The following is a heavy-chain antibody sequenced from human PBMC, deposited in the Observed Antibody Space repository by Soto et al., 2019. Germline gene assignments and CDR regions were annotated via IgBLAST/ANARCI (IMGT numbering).Heavy chain of an antibody. CDR1: GFTFSSYG. Sequence: GGSLRLSCAASGFTFSSYGMHWVRQAPGKGLEWVAVIWYDGSNKYYADSVKGRFTISRDNSKNTLYLQMNSLRAEDTAVYYCARDISYYYDSSGPKTDYFDYWGQGTLVTVSS. CDR3: ARDISYYYDSSGPKTDYFDY. V-gene: IGHV3-33*01. D-gene: IGHD3-22*01. CDR2: IWYDGSNK. J-gene: IGHJ4*02.